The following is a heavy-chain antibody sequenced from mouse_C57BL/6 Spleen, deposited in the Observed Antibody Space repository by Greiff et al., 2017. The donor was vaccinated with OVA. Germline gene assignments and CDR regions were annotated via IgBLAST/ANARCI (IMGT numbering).Heavy chain of an antibody. Sequence: QVQLQQPGAELVKPGASVKLSCKASGYTFTSYWMHWVKQRPGQGLEWIGMIHPNSGSTNYNEKFKSKATLTVDKSSSTAYMQLSSLTSEDSAVYYCAREGAIVTTSDYWGQGITLTVSS. V-gene: IGHV1-64*01. CDR1: GYTFTSYW. J-gene: IGHJ2*01. CDR3: AREGAIVTTSDY. D-gene: IGHD2-5*01. CDR2: IHPNSGST.